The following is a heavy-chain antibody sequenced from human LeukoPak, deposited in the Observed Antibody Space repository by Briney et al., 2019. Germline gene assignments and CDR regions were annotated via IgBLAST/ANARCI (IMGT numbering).Heavy chain of an antibody. CDR1: GFSFSGYW. Sequence: GGSLRLSCAASGFSFSGYWMSWVRQAPGKGLEWVANIRQDGSDKYYVDSVKGRFTISRDNAKNSLFLQMNSLRAEDTAVYFCTTDSGGGRPFDYWGQGTLVTVSS. CDR3: TTDSGGGRPFDY. J-gene: IGHJ4*02. D-gene: IGHD1-26*01. V-gene: IGHV3-7*01. CDR2: IRQDGSDK.